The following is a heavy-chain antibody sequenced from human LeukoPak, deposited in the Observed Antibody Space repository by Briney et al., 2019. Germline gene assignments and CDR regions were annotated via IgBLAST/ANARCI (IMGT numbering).Heavy chain of an antibody. D-gene: IGHD2-2*01. CDR2: IYYSGRN. J-gene: IGHJ6*02. Sequence: SETLSLTCTVYGGSISSYYWSWVRQPPGKGLEWIGYIYYSGRNNYNPSLKSRVTISVDTSKNHSSLKLSSLTAADTAVYYCARHSYCSSTSCYFPYYYYGMDVWGQGTTVTVSS. CDR1: GGSISSYY. CDR3: ARHSYCSSTSCYFPYYYYGMDV. V-gene: IGHV4-59*08.